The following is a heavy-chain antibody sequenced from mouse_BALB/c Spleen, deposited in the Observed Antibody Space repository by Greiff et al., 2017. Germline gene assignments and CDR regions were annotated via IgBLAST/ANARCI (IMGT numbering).Heavy chain of an antibody. V-gene: IGHV1-77*01. Sequence: VQLQQSGAELARPGASVKLSCKASGYTFTDYYINWVKQRTGQGLEWIGEIYPGSGNTYYNEKFKGKATLTADKSSSTAYMQLSSLTSEDSAVYFCARQYGNYRGMDYWGQGTSVTVSS. J-gene: IGHJ4*01. CDR1: GYTFTDYY. D-gene: IGHD2-10*02. CDR2: IYPGSGNT. CDR3: ARQYGNYRGMDY.